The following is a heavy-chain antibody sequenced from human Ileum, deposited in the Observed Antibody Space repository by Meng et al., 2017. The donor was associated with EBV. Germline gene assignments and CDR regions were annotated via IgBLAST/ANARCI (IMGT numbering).Heavy chain of an antibody. D-gene: IGHD1-26*01. Sequence: QMQLQQSGPGLVRPSATLSLTCTVSGASVTSSGYYWSWLRQSPGKGLEWLGYVNYNGDSTYNPSLKSRVTIFIDTSKKQFYLNLTSATAADTAIYYCARDLRVGGAFDYWGQGTLVTVSS. CDR1: GASVTSSGYY. CDR2: VNYNGDS. V-gene: IGHV4-61*08. CDR3: ARDLRVGGAFDY. J-gene: IGHJ4*02.